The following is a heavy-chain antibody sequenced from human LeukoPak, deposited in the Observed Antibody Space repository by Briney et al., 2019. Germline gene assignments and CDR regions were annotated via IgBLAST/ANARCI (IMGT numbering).Heavy chain of an antibody. J-gene: IGHJ4*02. CDR3: ARGLSGLDDITDY. D-gene: IGHD3-9*01. CDR2: ISSSSSTI. V-gene: IGHV3-48*01. Sequence: PGGSLRLSCAASGFTFSSYSMNWVRQAPGKGLEWVSYISSSSSTIYYADSVKGRFTISRDNAKNSLYLQMNSLRAEDTAVYYCARGLSGLDDITDYWGQGTLVTVSS. CDR1: GFTFSSYS.